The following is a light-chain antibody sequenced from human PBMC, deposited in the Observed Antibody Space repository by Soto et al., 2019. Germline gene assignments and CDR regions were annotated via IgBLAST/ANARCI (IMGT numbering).Light chain of an antibody. Sequence: DIQMTQSPSTLSASVGDSVTITCRASQSISRYLNWYQQKPGKAPKLLIYDASNLETGVPSRFSGSGSGTDFTFTISSLQPDDFATYYCQQYNSYPLTFGGGTKVDIK. CDR2: DAS. V-gene: IGKV1-33*01. J-gene: IGKJ4*01. CDR1: QSISRY. CDR3: QQYNSYPLT.